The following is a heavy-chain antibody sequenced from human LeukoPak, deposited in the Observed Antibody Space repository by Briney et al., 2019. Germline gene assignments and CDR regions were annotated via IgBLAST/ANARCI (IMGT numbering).Heavy chain of an antibody. J-gene: IGHJ6*03. CDR1: GGSISSYY. CDR3: ARDFKGYYYMDV. V-gene: IGHV4-4*07. Sequence: SETLSLTCTVSGGSISSYYWSWIRQPAGKGLERIGRIYTSGSTNYNPSLKSRVTISVDKSKNQFSLKLSSVTTADTAVYYCARDFKGYYYMDVWGKGTTVTVSS. CDR2: IYTSGST.